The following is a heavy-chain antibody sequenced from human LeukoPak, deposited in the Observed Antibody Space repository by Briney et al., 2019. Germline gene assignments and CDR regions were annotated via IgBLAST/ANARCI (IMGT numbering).Heavy chain of an antibody. V-gene: IGHV1-69*01. J-gene: IGHJ3*02. D-gene: IGHD2-15*01. CDR3: ARDVVVVAAPSGAFDI. Sequence: ASVKVSCKASGGTFSSYAISWVRQAPGQGLEWMGGIIPIFGTANYAQKFQGRVTITVDESTSTAYMELSSLRSEDTAVYYCARDVVVVAAPSGAFDIWGQGTMVTVSS. CDR1: GGTFSSYA. CDR2: IIPIFGTA.